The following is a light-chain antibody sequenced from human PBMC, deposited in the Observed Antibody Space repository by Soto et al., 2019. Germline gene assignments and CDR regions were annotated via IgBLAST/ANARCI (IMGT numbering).Light chain of an antibody. CDR2: NNN. V-gene: IGLV1-44*01. J-gene: IGLJ1*01. CDR3: AAWDDSLNGYV. Sequence: QSVLTQPPSASGTPGQRVTISCSGGSSNIGTNAVNWYQQLPGTAPKLLIYNNNQRPSGVPDRFSGSKSGTSASLAISGLQSVDEADYYCAAWDDSLNGYVFGTGTKVTGL. CDR1: SSNIGTNA.